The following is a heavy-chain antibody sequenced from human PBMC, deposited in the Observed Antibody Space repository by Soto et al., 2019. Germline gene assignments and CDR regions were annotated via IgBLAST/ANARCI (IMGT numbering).Heavy chain of an antibody. D-gene: IGHD2-15*01. Sequence: ASVKVSCKASRYSFKDHYMHWVRQAPGRGLEWVGIINPSGEHTNYAQQFRGRVAMTRDTSTSTAYMELRSLRSEDTAVYFCARISCKGGSCYFDFDHWGQGALVTVSS. J-gene: IGHJ4*02. V-gene: IGHV1-46*02. CDR1: RYSFKDHY. CDR3: ARISCKGGSCYFDFDH. CDR2: INPSGEHT.